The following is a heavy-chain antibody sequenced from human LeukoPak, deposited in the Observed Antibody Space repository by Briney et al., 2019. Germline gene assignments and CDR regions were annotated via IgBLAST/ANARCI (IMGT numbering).Heavy chain of an antibody. V-gene: IGHV3-23*01. D-gene: IGHD3-16*02. CDR2: ISGSGGST. CDR3: AKDLMLLTFGGVIDNAY. J-gene: IGHJ4*02. CDR1: GFTFSSYS. Sequence: SGGSLRLSCAASGFTFSSYSMNWVRQAPGKGLEWVSAISGSGGSTYYADSVKGRFTISRDNSKNTLYLQMNSLRAEDTAVYYCAKDLMLLTFGGVIDNAYWGQGTLVTVSS.